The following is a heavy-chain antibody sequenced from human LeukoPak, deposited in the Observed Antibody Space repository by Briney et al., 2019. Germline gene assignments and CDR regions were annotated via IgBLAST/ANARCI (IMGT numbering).Heavy chain of an antibody. V-gene: IGHV4-39*07. CDR3: ARGRLQWRLGHWFDP. D-gene: IGHD6-19*01. CDR1: GGSISSSSYY. J-gene: IGHJ5*02. Sequence: SETLSLTCTVSGGSISSSSYYWGWIRQPPGKGLEWIGEINHSGSTNYNPSLKSRVTISVDTSKNQFSLKLSSVTAADTAVYYCARGRLQWRLGHWFDPWGQGTLVTVSS. CDR2: INHSGST.